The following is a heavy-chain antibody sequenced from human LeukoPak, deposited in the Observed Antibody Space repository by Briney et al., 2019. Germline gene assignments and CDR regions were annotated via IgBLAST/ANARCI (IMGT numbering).Heavy chain of an antibody. Sequence: GGSLRLSCAASGFTFSSYGMSWVRQAPGKGLEWVSAISGSGGSTYYADSVKGRFTISRDNSNNTLFLQMNSLRIEDTAVYYCGSYGSGSFPGYRGQGTLVTVSS. D-gene: IGHD3-10*01. CDR3: GSYGSGSFPGY. V-gene: IGHV3-23*01. CDR2: ISGSGGST. CDR1: GFTFSSYG. J-gene: IGHJ4*02.